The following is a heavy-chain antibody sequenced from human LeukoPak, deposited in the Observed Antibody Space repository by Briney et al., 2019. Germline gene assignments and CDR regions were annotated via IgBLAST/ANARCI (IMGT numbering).Heavy chain of an antibody. CDR2: IYYSGST. CDR3: ARQEDVVVVAAIPRFDY. J-gene: IGHJ4*02. CDR1: GGSVSNTNYY. D-gene: IGHD2-15*01. V-gene: IGHV4-39*01. Sequence: SETLSLTCTVSGGSVSNTNYYWAWIRQPLGKGLESIGSIYYSGSTYYNPSLKSRVTISVDTSKNQFSLKLSSVTAADTAVYYCARQEDVVVVAAIPRFDYWGQGTLVTVSS.